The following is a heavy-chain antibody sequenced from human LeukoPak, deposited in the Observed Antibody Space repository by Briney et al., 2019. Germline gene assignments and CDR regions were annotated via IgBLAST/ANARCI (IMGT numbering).Heavy chain of an antibody. J-gene: IGHJ5*01. Sequence: GGSLRLSCAASGFSFRDYEMNWVRQAPGKGLEWVSYISITSNTIHYADSVKGQFTISRDNTKNSLHLQMTRLRADDTAVYYYARGALDAYDSWGQGTPVTVSS. V-gene: IGHV3-48*03. CDR3: ARGALDAYDS. CDR2: ISITSNTI. CDR1: GFSFRDYE. D-gene: IGHD5-24*01.